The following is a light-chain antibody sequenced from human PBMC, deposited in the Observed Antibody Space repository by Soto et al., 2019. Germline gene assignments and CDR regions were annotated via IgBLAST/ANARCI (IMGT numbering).Light chain of an antibody. CDR1: QNINNW. CDR3: QRYDGY. CDR2: GAS. J-gene: IGKJ2*01. V-gene: IGKV1-5*01. Sequence: DNQMTQSPSTLSASVGDTVTITCRARQNINNWLAWYQQKPEKVPKLLIYGASTLEDGVPSRFSGSRSGTEFTLTINSLQPDDFATYYCQRYDGYFGQGTKLEIK.